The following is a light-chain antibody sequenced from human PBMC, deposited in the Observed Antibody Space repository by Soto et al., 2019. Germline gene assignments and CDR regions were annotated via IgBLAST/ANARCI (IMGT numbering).Light chain of an antibody. CDR3: AAWDDSLSGVV. CDR2: SNN. CDR1: SSNIGSNY. J-gene: IGLJ2*01. V-gene: IGLV1-47*02. Sequence: QSVLTQTPSASGTPGQRVTISCSGSSSNIGSNYVYWYQQLPGTAPKLVMYSNNERPSGVPDRFSGSKSGTSASLAISGLRSEHEADYYCAAWDDSLSGVVFGGGTQLTVL.